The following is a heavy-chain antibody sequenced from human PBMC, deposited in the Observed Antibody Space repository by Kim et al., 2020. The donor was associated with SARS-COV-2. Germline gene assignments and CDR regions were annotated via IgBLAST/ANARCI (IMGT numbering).Heavy chain of an antibody. V-gene: IGHV5-51*01. CDR2: IYPGDSDT. J-gene: IGHJ4*02. CDR3: ARRIAAAGGHDY. D-gene: IGHD6-13*01. CDR1: GYSFTSYW. Sequence: GESLQISCKGSGYSFTSYWIGWVRQMPGKGLEWIGSIYPGDSDTRYSPSFQGQVTISADKSISTVYLQWSSLKASDTAMYYCARRIAAAGGHDYWGQGTLVTVSS.